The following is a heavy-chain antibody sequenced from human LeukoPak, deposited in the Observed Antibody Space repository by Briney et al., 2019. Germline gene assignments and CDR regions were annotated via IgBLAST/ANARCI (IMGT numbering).Heavy chain of an antibody. CDR3: ARAPRAYCSATGSCFQDD. D-gene: IGHD2-15*01. V-gene: IGHV4-4*02. Sequence: SETLSLTCAVFRDSIGASIDSPNWWSWVRQPPGKGLEWIGEIFHTGSTSYNPSLKGRVTMSVDKSKNQFFLNLTSVTAADTATYFCARAPRAYCSATGSCFQDDWGQGTLVIVSS. CDR1: RDSIGASIDSPNW. CDR2: IFHTGST. J-gene: IGHJ4*02.